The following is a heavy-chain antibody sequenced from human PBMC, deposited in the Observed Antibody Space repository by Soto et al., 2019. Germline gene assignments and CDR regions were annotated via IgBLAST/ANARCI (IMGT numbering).Heavy chain of an antibody. CDR2: IWYDGSNK. Sequence: QVQVVESGGGVVQPGRSLRLSCAASGFTFSSYGMHWVRQAPGKGLEWVAVIWYDGSNKYYADSVKGRFTISRDDSKNTVYLQMNSLRAEDTAVYYCARDLDSSSLDYWGQGTLVTVSS. J-gene: IGHJ4*02. CDR1: GFTFSSYG. CDR3: ARDLDSSSLDY. D-gene: IGHD6-13*01. V-gene: IGHV3-33*01.